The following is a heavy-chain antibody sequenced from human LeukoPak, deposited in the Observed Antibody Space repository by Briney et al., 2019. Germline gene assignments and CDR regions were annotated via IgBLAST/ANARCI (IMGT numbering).Heavy chain of an antibody. Sequence: GGSLRLSCAASGFTFDSYAMSWVRQAPGKGLEWVSAISGGGSGAFYADSVKGRFTISRDNSKNTLYLQMNSLRAEDTAVYYCAKDQVIAAAANSDYWGQETLVTVSS. CDR1: GFTFDSYA. CDR3: AKDQVIAAAANSDY. V-gene: IGHV3-23*01. CDR2: ISGGGSGA. J-gene: IGHJ4*02. D-gene: IGHD6-13*01.